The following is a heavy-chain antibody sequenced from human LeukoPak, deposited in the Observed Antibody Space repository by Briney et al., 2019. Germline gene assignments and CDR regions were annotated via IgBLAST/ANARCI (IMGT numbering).Heavy chain of an antibody. CDR3: ARDRAFITMVRGVIRNRWFDP. J-gene: IGHJ5*02. D-gene: IGHD3-10*01. V-gene: IGHV4-30-2*01. CDR1: GGSISSGGYS. Sequence: SETLSLTCAVSGGSISSGGYSWSWIRQPPGKGLEWIGEIYHSGSTNYNPSLKSRVTISVDKSKNQFSLKLSSVTAADTAVYYCARDRAFITMVRGVIRNRWFDPWGQGTLVTVSS. CDR2: IYHSGST.